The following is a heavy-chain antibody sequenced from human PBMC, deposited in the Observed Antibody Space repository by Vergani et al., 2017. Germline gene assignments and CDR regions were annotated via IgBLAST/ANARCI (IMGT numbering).Heavy chain of an antibody. Sequence: QVQLQESGPRLVRPSQTLSLTCTVSGGSINTGAYYWSWIRPPAGKGLEWIGRVYTSGMTNYNPSRKSRVTILVDRSKSQLSLKLTSVTAGDTAVYFCARELSYYYGSGSDDYNPCYYEGMDVWGPGSTVTVSS. J-gene: IGHJ6*02. V-gene: IGHV4-61*02. CDR3: ARELSYYYGSGSDDYNPCYYEGMDV. CDR1: GGSINTGAYY. CDR2: VYTSGMT. D-gene: IGHD3-10*01.